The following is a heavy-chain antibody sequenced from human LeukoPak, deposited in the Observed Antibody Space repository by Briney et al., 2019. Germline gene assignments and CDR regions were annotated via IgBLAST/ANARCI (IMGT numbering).Heavy chain of an antibody. CDR1: GFTFSSYA. V-gene: IGHV3-23*01. J-gene: IGHJ4*02. Sequence: GGSLRLSCAASGFTFSSYAMSWVRQAPGKGLEWVSAISGSGGSTYYADSVKGRFTISRDSSKNTLYLQMNSLRAEDTAVYYXXKXGDTYYYDSSGYSFDYWGQGTLVTVSS. CDR2: ISGSGGST. CDR3: XKXGDTYYYDSSGYSFDY. D-gene: IGHD3-22*01.